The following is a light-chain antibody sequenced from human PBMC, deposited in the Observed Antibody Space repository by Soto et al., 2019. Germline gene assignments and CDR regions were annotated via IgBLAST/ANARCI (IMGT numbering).Light chain of an antibody. CDR2: LNSDGSH. CDR1: SGHSNYA. CDR3: QTWGTGYWV. Sequence: QSVLTQSPSASASLGASVKLTCTLSSGHSNYAIAWHQQQPPKGPRFLMKLNSDGSHTKGDGIPARFSGSSSGAERYLTISSLQSEDEADYYCQTWGTGYWVFGGGTKVTVL. V-gene: IGLV4-69*01. J-gene: IGLJ3*02.